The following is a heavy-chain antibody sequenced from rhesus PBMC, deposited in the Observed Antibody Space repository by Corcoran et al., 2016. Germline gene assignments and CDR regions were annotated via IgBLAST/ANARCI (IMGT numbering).Heavy chain of an antibody. CDR3: ARILELYWYFDL. Sequence: QVQLQESGPGLVKPSATLSLPCAVSGGSIRVSYSCSWIRHPPAKGLEGIGYIYGSGGSTYYNPSLKSRVTISTDTSKNQFSLKLSSVTAADTAVYYCARILELYWYFDLWGPGTPITISS. CDR1: GGSIRVSYS. J-gene: IGHJ2*01. V-gene: IGHV4S7*01. D-gene: IGHD3-22*01. CDR2: IYGSGGST.